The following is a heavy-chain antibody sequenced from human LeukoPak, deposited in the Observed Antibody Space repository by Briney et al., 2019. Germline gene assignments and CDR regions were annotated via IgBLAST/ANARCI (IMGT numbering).Heavy chain of an antibody. V-gene: IGHV1-18*01. D-gene: IGHD3-3*01. CDR1: GYTFTSYG. J-gene: IGHJ3*02. Sequence: ASVKVSCKASGYTFTSYGISWVRQAPGQGLEWMGWISAYNGNTNYAQKLQGRVTMTTDTSTSTAYMELRSLRSDDTAVYYCARDGKYYDFWSGYSYDAFDIWGQGTMVTVSS. CDR2: ISAYNGNT. CDR3: ARDGKYYDFWSGYSYDAFDI.